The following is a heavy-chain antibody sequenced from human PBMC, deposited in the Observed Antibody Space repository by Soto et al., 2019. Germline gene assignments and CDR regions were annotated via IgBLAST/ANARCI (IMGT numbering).Heavy chain of an antibody. D-gene: IGHD3-9*01. V-gene: IGHV4-61*01. CDR1: GRSVSSGSYY. Sequence: SETLSLTCPVSGRSVSSGSYYWGCIRHPPGNGLEWVGYIYYSGSTNYNPSLKSRVTIAVDTSKNQFSLKLSSVTAADTAVYYCTTDRPRYFDCLYPWDSFDYWGQGTLVTVSS. CDR3: TTDRPRYFDCLYPWDSFDY. CDR2: IYYSGST. J-gene: IGHJ4*02.